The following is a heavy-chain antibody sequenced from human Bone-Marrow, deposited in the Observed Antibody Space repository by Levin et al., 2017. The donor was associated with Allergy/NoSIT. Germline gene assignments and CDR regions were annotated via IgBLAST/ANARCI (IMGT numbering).Heavy chain of an antibody. CDR3: AREGEDIVEYYYYYYYMDV. CDR2: IKYDGSET. D-gene: IGHD2-15*01. Sequence: GGSLRLSCAASGFIFSSYWMTWVRQAPGKGLEWVAYIKYDGSETYYVDSVKGRFTISRDDAKKSLYLQMNSLRAEDTAVYYCAREGEDIVEYYYYYYYMDVWGKGTSVTVSS. V-gene: IGHV3-7*01. J-gene: IGHJ6*03. CDR1: GFIFSSYW.